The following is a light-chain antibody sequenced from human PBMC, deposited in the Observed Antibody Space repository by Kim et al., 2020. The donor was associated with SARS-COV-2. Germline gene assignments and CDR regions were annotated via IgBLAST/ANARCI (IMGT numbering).Light chain of an antibody. CDR1: QSVSSY. Sequence: EIVLTQSPATLSLSPGERATLSCRASQSVSSYLVWYQQKPGQAPRLLIYDASNRATGIPARFSGSGSGTDFTLTISSLDPEDFAVYYCQQSRNWPYNFGPGTKLAI. J-gene: IGKJ2*01. V-gene: IGKV3-11*01. CDR2: DAS. CDR3: QQSRNWPYN.